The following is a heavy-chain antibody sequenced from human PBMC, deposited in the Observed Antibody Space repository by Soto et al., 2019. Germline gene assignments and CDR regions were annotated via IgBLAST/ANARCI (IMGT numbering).Heavy chain of an antibody. J-gene: IGHJ4*02. CDR2: INQDGGGT. CDR3: ARYFRGSGRYFFDY. D-gene: IGHD6-19*01. V-gene: IGHV3-7*03. Sequence: GRSLRLSCVASGFTFITSFMGWVRQPPGKGLEWVANINQDGGGTYYVDSVEGRFTISRDNAKDSLYLQMNSLRGEDTAVYYCARYFRGSGRYFFDYWGQGTLVTVSS. CDR1: GFTFITSF.